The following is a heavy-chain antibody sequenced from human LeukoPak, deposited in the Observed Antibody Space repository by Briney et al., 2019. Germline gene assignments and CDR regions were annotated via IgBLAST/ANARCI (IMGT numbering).Heavy chain of an antibody. CDR2: ISGSGGST. D-gene: IGHD3-3*01. CDR1: GFTFSSYA. J-gene: IGHJ4*02. V-gene: IGHV3-23*01. CDR3: AKDGHLCYDFWSGPAYFDY. Sequence: GGSLRLSCAASGFTFSSYAMSWVRQAPGKGLEWVSAISGSGGSTYYADSVKGRFTISRDNSKNTLYLQMNSLRAEDTAVYYCAKDGHLCYDFWSGPAYFDYWGQGTLVTVSS.